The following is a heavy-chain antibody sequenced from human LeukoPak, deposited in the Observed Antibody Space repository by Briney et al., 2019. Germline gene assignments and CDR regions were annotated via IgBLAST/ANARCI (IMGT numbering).Heavy chain of an antibody. Sequence: SETLSLTCTVSGGSISTSSYYWGWIRQPPGKGLEWIGSIFYSGSTYYNPSVKSRVTISVDTSKNQFFLKLSSVTAADTAAYHCARHAPGEWLEWGQGTLVTVSS. CDR1: GGSISTSSYY. J-gene: IGHJ4*02. CDR3: ARHAPGEWLE. V-gene: IGHV4-39*01. CDR2: IFYSGST. D-gene: IGHD3-3*01.